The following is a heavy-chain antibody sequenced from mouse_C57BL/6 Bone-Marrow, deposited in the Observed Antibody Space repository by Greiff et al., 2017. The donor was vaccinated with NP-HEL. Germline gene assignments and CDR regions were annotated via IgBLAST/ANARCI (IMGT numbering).Heavy chain of an antibody. CDR1: GFSLPSYA. J-gene: IGHJ2*01. CDR2: IWTGGGT. D-gene: IGHD1-1*01. V-gene: IGHV2-9-1*01. Sequence: QVQLQQSGPGLVAPSQSLSITCTVSGFSLPSYAISWVRQPPGKGLEWLGVIWTGGGTNYNSALKSRLSISKDNSKSQVFLKMNSLQTDDTARYDCAREDYYYGGYFDYWGQGTTLTVSS. CDR3: AREDYYYGGYFDY.